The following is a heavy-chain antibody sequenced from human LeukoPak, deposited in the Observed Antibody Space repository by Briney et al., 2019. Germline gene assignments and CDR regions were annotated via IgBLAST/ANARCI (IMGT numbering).Heavy chain of an antibody. CDR2: ITGSGTST. J-gene: IGHJ4*02. D-gene: IGHD4-17*01. V-gene: IGHV3-48*02. CDR3: ARDMYYGDYEIDY. CDR1: GFTFSSYA. Sequence: GGSLRLSCAASGFTFSSYAMNWIRQAPGKGLEWVSSITGSGTSTYYADSVKGRFTISRDNAKNSLFLQMNSLRDEDTAVYYCARDMYYGDYEIDYWGQGTLVTVSS.